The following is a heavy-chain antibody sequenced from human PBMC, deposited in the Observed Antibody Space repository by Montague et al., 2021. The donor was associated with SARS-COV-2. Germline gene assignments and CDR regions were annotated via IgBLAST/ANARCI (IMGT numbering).Heavy chain of an antibody. CDR2: IYYSGST. V-gene: IGHV4-59*01. J-gene: IGHJ4*02. CDR1: GGSFSGYY. Sequence: SETLSLTCAAYGGSFSGYYWSWIRQPPGKGLEWIGYIYYSGSTNYNPSLKSRVTISVDTSKNQFSLKLSSVTAADTAVYYCARGFADWGQGTLVTVSS. CDR3: ARGFAD.